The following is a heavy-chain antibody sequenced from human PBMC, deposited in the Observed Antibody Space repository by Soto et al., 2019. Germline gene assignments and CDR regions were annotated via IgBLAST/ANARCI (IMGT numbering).Heavy chain of an antibody. J-gene: IGHJ5*02. CDR3: ARDGCMHGYCISTRESGWFDP. CDR1: GGSISSGDYY. CDR2: IYYSGST. V-gene: IGHV4-30-4*01. Sequence: QVQLQESGPGLVKPSQTLSLTCTVSGGSISSGDYYWSWIRQPPGKGLEWIGYIYYSGSTYYNPSLKSRVTISVDTSKNQFSLKLSSVTAADTAVYYCARDGCMHGYCISTRESGWFDPWGQGTLVTVSS. D-gene: IGHD2-2*03.